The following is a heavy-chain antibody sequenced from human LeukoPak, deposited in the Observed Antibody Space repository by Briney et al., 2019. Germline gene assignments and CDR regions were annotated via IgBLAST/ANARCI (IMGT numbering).Heavy chain of an antibody. CDR3: AKDAVMASSGTGNYFDC. CDR1: GFTFSRYS. J-gene: IGHJ4*02. V-gene: IGHV3-30-3*01. D-gene: IGHD1-1*01. CDR2: TSYDGSSE. Sequence: TGGSLRLSCAASGFTFSRYSMHWVRQAPGKGLEWVAVTSYDGSSEYYADSVKGRFTISRDNSKNTLYLQMNSLRAEDTAVYFCAKDAVMASSGTGNYFDCWGQGTLVTVSS.